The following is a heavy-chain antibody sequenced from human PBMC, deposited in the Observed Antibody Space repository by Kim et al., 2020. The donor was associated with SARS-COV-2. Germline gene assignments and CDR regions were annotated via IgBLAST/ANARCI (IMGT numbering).Heavy chain of an antibody. CDR2: INPNSGGT. V-gene: IGHV1-2*06. CDR1: GYTFTGYY. Sequence: ASVKVSCKASGYTFTGYYMHWVRQAPGQGLEWMGRINPNSGGTNYAQKFQGRVTMTRDTSISTAYMELSRLRSDDTAVYYCARDDFEYSSSNFYFDYWGQGTLVTVSS. J-gene: IGHJ4*02. CDR3: ARDDFEYSSSNFYFDY. D-gene: IGHD6-6*01.